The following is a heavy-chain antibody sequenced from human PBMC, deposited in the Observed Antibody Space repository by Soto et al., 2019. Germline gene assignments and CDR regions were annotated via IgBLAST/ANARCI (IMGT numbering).Heavy chain of an antibody. CDR2: IYWDDDK. CDR3: AHRVLRTVFGLVSTTASYFDF. V-gene: IGHV2-5*02. J-gene: IGHJ4*02. D-gene: IGHD3-3*01. CDR1: GFSLTTSGVG. Sequence: QITLNESGPTQVKPRQTLTLTCTFSGFSLTTSGVGVGWIRQSPGKAPEWLALIYWDDDKRYSSSLKSRLTITKDTSKNQVVLTMADLDPADTALYYCAHRVLRTVFGLVSTTASYFDFWGQGTPVAVSS.